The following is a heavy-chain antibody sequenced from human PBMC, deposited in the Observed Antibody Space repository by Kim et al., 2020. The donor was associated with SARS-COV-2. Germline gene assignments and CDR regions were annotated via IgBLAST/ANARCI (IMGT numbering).Heavy chain of an antibody. V-gene: IGHV1-69*04. CDR2: IIPILGIA. CDR3: ARAIPYSSSPDY. J-gene: IGHJ4*02. CDR1: GGTFSSYA. Sequence: SVKVSCKASGGTFSSYAISWVRQAPGQGLEWMGRIIPILGIANYAQKFQGRVTITADKSTSTAYMELSSLRSEDTAVYYCARAIPYSSSPDYWGQGTLVTVSS. D-gene: IGHD6-6*01.